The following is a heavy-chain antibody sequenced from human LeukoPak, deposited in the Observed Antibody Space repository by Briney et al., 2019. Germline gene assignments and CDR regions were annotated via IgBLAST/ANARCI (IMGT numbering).Heavy chain of an antibody. CDR1: GFAFSSYG. V-gene: IGHV3-30*18. Sequence: PGGSLRLSCAASGFAFSSYGMHWVRQAPGKGLEWVAVISYDGSNKYYADSVKGRFTISRDNSKNTLYLQMNSLRAEDTAVYYCAKVGGVGYCSSTSCPNYYYYGMDVWGQGTTVTVSS. CDR3: AKVGGVGYCSSTSCPNYYYYGMDV. CDR2: ISYDGSNK. J-gene: IGHJ6*02. D-gene: IGHD2-2*03.